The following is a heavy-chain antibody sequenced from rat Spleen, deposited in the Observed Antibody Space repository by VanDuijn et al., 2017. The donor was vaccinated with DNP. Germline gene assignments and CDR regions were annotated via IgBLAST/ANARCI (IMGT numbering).Heavy chain of an antibody. J-gene: IGHJ2*01. CDR1: GFTFSNYY. CDR3: ARHGEQLPFDY. CDR2: ISTSGSRT. Sequence: EVQLVESGGGLVQPGRSLKLSCAASGFTFSNYYMAWVRQAPKKGLEWVATISTSGSRTYYPDSVKGRFTISRDNAKSSLYLQMNSLKSEDTATYYCARHGEQLPFDYWGQGVMVTVSS. V-gene: IGHV5-25*01. D-gene: IGHD1-10*01.